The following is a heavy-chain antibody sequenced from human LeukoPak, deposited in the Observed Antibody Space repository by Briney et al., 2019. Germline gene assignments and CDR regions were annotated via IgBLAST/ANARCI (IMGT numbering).Heavy chain of an antibody. Sequence: GGSLRLSCAASGFTFSDHYMDWVRQAPGKGLEWVGRIRNKAISYTTEYAASVKGRFTISRDDSKNSLYLQMNSLKTEDTAVYYCARVHSSSWYGSYFDYWGQGTLVTVSS. CDR3: ARVHSSSWYGSYFDY. J-gene: IGHJ4*02. CDR1: GFTFSDHY. CDR2: IRNKAISYTT. D-gene: IGHD6-13*01. V-gene: IGHV3-72*01.